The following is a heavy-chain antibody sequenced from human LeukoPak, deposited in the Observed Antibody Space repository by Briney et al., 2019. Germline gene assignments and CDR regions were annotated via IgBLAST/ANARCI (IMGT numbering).Heavy chain of an antibody. J-gene: IGHJ3*02. CDR3: ARGRREWNAIDI. Sequence: PSETLSLTCAVSGVSMGSGGYSWSWVRQAPGKGLEWIGEISHSGSTNYNPSLKSRVTISIDTSTNQFSLKLTSVTAAGTAMYYCARGRREWNAIDIWGQGTMVTVSS. V-gene: IGHV4-30-2*01. CDR2: ISHSGST. D-gene: IGHD3-3*01. CDR1: GVSMGSGGYS.